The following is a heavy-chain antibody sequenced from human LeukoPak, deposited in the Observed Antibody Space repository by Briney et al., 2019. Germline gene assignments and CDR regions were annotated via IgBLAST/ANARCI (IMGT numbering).Heavy chain of an antibody. Sequence: ASVKVSCKASGGTFSSYAISWVRQAPGQGLEWMGGIIPIFGTANYAQKFQGRVTITTDESTSTAYMELSSLRSEDTAVYYCARDPGRGYYYYYYMDAWGKGTTVTVSS. CDR2: IIPIFGTA. V-gene: IGHV1-69*05. D-gene: IGHD3-10*01. CDR1: GGTFSSYA. J-gene: IGHJ6*03. CDR3: ARDPGRGYYYYYYMDA.